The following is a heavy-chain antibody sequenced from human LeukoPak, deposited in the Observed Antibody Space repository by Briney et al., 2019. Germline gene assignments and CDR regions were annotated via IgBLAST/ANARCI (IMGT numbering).Heavy chain of an antibody. Sequence: GGSLRLSCAASGFTFSSYRMNWVRQAPGKGLEWVSSISSSSSYIYYADSVKGRFTISRDNAKNSLYLQMNSLRAEDTAVYYCARNYGSGSYLDYYYGMDVWGKGTTVTVSS. CDR3: ARNYGSGSYLDYYYGMDV. V-gene: IGHV3-21*06. CDR2: ISSSSSYI. J-gene: IGHJ6*04. D-gene: IGHD3-10*01. CDR1: GFTFSSYR.